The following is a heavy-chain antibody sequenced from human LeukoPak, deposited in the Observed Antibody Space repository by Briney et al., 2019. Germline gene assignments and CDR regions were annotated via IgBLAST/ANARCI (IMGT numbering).Heavy chain of an antibody. J-gene: IGHJ4*02. V-gene: IGHV4-39*07. Sequence: SETLSLTCTVSGGSISSSSYYWGWIRQPPGKGLEWIGSIYYSGSTYYNPSLKSRVTISVDTSKNQFSLKLSSVTAADTAVYYCARESIAARLGALSYFDYWAREPWSPSP. CDR1: GGSISSSSYY. CDR2: IYYSGST. CDR3: ARESIAARLGALSYFDY. D-gene: IGHD6-6*01.